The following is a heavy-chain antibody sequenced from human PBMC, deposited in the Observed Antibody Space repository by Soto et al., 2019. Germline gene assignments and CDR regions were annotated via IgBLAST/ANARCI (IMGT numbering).Heavy chain of an antibody. CDR3: AQRTREGLDCSSTICHHTDSMDNWFDX. V-gene: IGHV2-5*01. D-gene: IGHD2-2*01. CDR1: GFSLSTSGVG. Sequence: SGPTLVHPTQTVTLTCTFSGFSLSTSGVGVGWSRQRPVRALEWLALIYWNDEKLYSPSLKSRVRITKDDSKNKVVLTMTNMETVETAKYYSAQRTREGLDCSSTICHHTDSMDNWFDXWGQVTTFTVSX. CDR2: IYWNDEK. J-gene: IGHJ5*02.